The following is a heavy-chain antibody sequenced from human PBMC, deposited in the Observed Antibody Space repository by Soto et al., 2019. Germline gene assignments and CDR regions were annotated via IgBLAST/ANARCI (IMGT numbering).Heavy chain of an antibody. CDR3: VKDRSDTWSFDF. CDR1: GFTFSSYA. V-gene: IGHV3-30*04. D-gene: IGHD2-8*02. Sequence: GGSLRLSCAASGFTFSSYAMHWVRQVPGKGLEWLAVVTHDGTLYPYADSVKGRFSISRDNSRKTLYLQMNGLRPEDTAVYYCVKDRSDTWSFDFWGQGTLVTVSS. CDR2: VTHDGTLY. J-gene: IGHJ4*02.